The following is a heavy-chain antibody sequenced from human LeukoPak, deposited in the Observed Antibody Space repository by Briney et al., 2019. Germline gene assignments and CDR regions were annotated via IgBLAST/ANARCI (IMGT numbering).Heavy chain of an antibody. CDR1: GCTFSSYS. V-gene: IGHV3-21*01. D-gene: IGHD3-22*01. J-gene: IGHJ4*02. Sequence: PGWSLRLSCAASGCTFSSYSMNWLGQAPGKGLEWVSSISSGSSYIYYAYSVKGRFSISRDNAKTSLYPQMNSLRAEDTAVYYGERDADYYGSSGYYWAGGVDYWGQGTLVTVSS. CDR3: ERDADYYGSSGYYWAGGVDY. CDR2: ISSGSSYI.